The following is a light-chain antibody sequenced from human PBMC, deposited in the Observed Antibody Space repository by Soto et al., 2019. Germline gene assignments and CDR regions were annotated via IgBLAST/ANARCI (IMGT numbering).Light chain of an antibody. CDR2: DAS. CDR1: QSISSW. Sequence: IHMTQSPSTLSASVGDRVTITCRASQSISSWLAWYQQKPGKAPKLLIYDASSLESGVPSRFSGSGSGTEFTLTISSLQPDDFATYYCQQYNSYLVTFGQGTKVDIK. J-gene: IGKJ1*01. CDR3: QQYNSYLVT. V-gene: IGKV1-5*01.